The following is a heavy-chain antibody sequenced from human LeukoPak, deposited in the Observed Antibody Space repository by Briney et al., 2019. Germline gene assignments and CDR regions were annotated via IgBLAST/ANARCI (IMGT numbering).Heavy chain of an antibody. Sequence: GGSLRLSCAASGFTFDDYGMSWVRQAPGKGLEWVSGINWNGGSTGYADSVKGRFTISRDNSKNTLYLQMNSLRAEDTAVYYCAKDGKNHYGDYVPPDYWGQGTLVTVSS. CDR2: INWNGGST. CDR1: GFTFDDYG. V-gene: IGHV3-20*04. D-gene: IGHD4-17*01. J-gene: IGHJ4*02. CDR3: AKDGKNHYGDYVPPDY.